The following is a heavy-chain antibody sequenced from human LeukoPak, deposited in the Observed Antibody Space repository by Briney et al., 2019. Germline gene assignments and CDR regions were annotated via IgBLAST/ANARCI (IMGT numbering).Heavy chain of an antibody. CDR3: ATVSTGDLMGAYYFDY. J-gene: IGHJ4*02. V-gene: IGHV4-31*09. CDR1: GGSISSGGYY. D-gene: IGHD2-21*01. Sequence: ASETLSLTCTVSGGSISSGGYYWTWIRQHPGKGLERIGDIYYSGSTNYNPSLKSRVTISVDKSKNQFSLKLISVTAADTAVYYCATVSTGDLMGAYYFDYWGQGTLVTVSS. CDR2: IYYSGST.